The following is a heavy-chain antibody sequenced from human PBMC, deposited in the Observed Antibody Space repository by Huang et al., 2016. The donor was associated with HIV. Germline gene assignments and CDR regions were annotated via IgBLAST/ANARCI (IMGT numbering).Heavy chain of an antibody. CDR1: GYIFSNYD. CDR2: LNPNIGKT. Sequence: QVQLVQSGPEVKKPGASVKVSCQTSGYIFSNYDINWVRQAPGQGLQWMVWLNPNIGKTAYGQNFQGRVTLTRSTSTGAAYMVLNSLTSQDTAVYYCARLTSGWYQDYWGQGTLVTVSS. D-gene: IGHD6-19*01. J-gene: IGHJ4*02. V-gene: IGHV1-8*01. CDR3: ARLTSGWYQDY.